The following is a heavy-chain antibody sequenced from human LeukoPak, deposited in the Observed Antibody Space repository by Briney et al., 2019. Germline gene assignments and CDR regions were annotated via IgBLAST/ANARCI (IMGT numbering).Heavy chain of an antibody. CDR3: ARWVVGYSSGWYYFDY. J-gene: IGHJ4*02. CDR2: IYYSGST. Sequence: SETLSLTCTVSGGSISSYYWSWIRQPPGKGLEWIGYIYYSGSTNYNPSLKSRVTISVDTSKNQSSLKLSSVTAADTAVYYCARWVVGYSSGWYYFDYWGQGTLVTVSS. D-gene: IGHD6-19*01. V-gene: IGHV4-59*01. CDR1: GGSISSYY.